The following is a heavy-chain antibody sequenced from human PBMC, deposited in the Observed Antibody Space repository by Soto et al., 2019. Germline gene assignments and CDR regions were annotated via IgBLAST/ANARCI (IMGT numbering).Heavy chain of an antibody. D-gene: IGHD6-13*01. Sequence: ASVKVSCKASGYTFTGYYMHWVRQAPGQGLEWMGWINPNSGGTNYAQKFQGRVTMTRDTSISTAYMELSRLRSDDTAVYYCARDPSWYAGAYNWFDPWGQGTLVTVSS. J-gene: IGHJ5*02. CDR3: ARDPSWYAGAYNWFDP. CDR2: INPNSGGT. CDR1: GYTFTGYY. V-gene: IGHV1-2*02.